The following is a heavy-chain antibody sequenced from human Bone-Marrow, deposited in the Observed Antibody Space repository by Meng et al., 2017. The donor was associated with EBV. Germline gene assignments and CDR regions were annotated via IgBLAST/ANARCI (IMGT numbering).Heavy chain of an antibody. CDR2: INHSGST. Sequence: QVQLQQWGGGLLKPSETLSLTCAVYGGSFSGYDWSWIRQPPGKGLEWIGEINHSGSTNYNPSLKSRVTISVDTSKNQFSLKLSSVTAADTAVYYCASWASSIAARPPYYWGQGTLVTVSS. CDR3: ASWASSIAARPPYY. V-gene: IGHV4-34*01. J-gene: IGHJ4*02. CDR1: GGSFSGYD. D-gene: IGHD6-6*01.